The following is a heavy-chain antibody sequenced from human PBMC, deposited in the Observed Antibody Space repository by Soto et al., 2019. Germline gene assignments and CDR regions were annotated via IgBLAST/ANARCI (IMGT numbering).Heavy chain of an antibody. CDR3: TTPYSGSPNSDY. CDR2: IKSKTDRRTT. CDR1: GFTFSNAL. J-gene: IGHJ4*02. V-gene: IGHV3-15*01. D-gene: IGHD1-26*01. Sequence: GGSLRLSCAASGFTFSNALMSGVRQGPGKGLEWVRRIKSKTDRRTTDYAAPVKGRFTISRGDSKNTLYLQMNSLKTEATAVYYCTTPYSGSPNSDYWGQGTLVTVSS.